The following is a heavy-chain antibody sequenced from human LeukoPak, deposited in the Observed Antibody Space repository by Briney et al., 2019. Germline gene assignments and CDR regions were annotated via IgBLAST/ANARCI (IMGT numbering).Heavy chain of an antibody. Sequence: ASVTVSCKASGFTFTGYYMHWVRQARGQGLEWMGIINPSGGSTSYAQKFQGRVTMTRDMSTSTVYMELSSLRSEDTAVYYCARDHANCSGGSCRTYYYYYYMDVWGKGTTVTVSS. V-gene: IGHV1-46*01. CDR2: INPSGGST. J-gene: IGHJ6*03. D-gene: IGHD2-15*01. CDR3: ARDHANCSGGSCRTYYYYYYMDV. CDR1: GFTFTGYY.